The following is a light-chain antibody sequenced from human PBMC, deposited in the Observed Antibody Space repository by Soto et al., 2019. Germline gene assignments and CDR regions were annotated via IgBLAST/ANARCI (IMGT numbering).Light chain of an antibody. CDR2: EVS. J-gene: IGLJ2*01. CDR3: CSYAGSYPVV. CDR1: SSDVGDYNY. Sequence: QSALTQPRSVSGSPGQSVTISCTGTSSDVGDYNYVSWYQQHPGKAPKFIIYEVSKRPSGVPDRFSGSKSGNTASLTISGLQAEEEADYYCCSYAGSYPVVFGGGTKVTVL. V-gene: IGLV2-11*01.